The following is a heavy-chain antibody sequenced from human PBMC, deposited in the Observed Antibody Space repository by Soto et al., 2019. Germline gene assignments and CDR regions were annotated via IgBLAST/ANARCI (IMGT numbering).Heavy chain of an antibody. V-gene: IGHV4-30-2*03. D-gene: IGHD3-22*01. J-gene: IGHJ4*02. CDR3: ARQDVSSGYPYYFDY. CDR2: IFHGGST. CDR1: GAPITWGDYS. Sequence: PSETLSLTCAISGAPITWGDYSWNWIRQPPGKGLEWIGYIFHGGSTYYNPSLKSRVTISVDTSKNQFSLKLSSVTAADTAVYYCARQDVSSGYPYYFDYWGQGTLVTVSS.